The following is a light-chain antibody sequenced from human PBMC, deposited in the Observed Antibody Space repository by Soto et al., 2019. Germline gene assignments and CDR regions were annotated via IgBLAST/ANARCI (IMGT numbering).Light chain of an antibody. CDR3: QRRSNWPLS. V-gene: IGKV3-15*01. Sequence: EIVMTQSPGTLSVSPGERVILSCRASQSVNSNLAWYQQKPGQTPRLLISGASTRATGIPVRFSGSGSGTEFTLTISSLQSEDFAVYYCQRRSNWPLSFGGGTKVDIK. CDR2: GAS. J-gene: IGKJ4*01. CDR1: QSVNSN.